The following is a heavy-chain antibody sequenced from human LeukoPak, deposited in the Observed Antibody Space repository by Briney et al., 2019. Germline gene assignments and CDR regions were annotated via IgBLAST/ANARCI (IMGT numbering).Heavy chain of an antibody. Sequence: PSQTLSLTCSVSGGSSSSSSYYWGWIRQPPGKGLEWIGSIHDSGSTDYNPSLKSRVTISVDTSKNQFSLKLSSVTAADTAVYYCATSYSYGSFDYWGQGTLVTVSS. CDR2: IHDSGST. CDR1: GGSSSSSSYY. J-gene: IGHJ4*02. CDR3: ATSYSYGSFDY. V-gene: IGHV4-39*01. D-gene: IGHD5-18*01.